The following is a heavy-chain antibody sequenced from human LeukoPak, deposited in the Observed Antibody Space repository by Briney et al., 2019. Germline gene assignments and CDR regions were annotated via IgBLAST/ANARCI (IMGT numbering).Heavy chain of an antibody. CDR2: IYHSGST. J-gene: IGHJ2*01. D-gene: IGHD5-18*01. V-gene: IGHV4-30-2*01. CDR1: GGSISSGGYY. CDR3: TRGGRYSYGYWYFDL. Sequence: SQTLSLTCTVSGGSISSGGYYWSWIRQPPGKGLEWIGYIYHSGSTYYNPSLKSRVTISVDRSKNQFSLKLSSVTAADTAVYYCTRGGRYSYGYWYFDLWGRGTLVTVSS.